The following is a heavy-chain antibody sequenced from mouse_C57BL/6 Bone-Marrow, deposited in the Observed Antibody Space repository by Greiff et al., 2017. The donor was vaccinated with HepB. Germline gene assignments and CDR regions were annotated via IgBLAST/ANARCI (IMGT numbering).Heavy chain of an antibody. J-gene: IGHJ2*01. CDR2: IHPNSGST. Sequence: QVQLQQPGAELVKPGASVKLSCKASGYTFTSYWMHWVKQRPGQGLEWIGMIHPNSGSTNYNEKFKSKATLTVDKSSSTAYMQLSSLTSEVSAVYYCARYYYSSSYGWYYFDYWGQGTTLTVSS. CDR3: ARYYYSSSYGWYYFDY. V-gene: IGHV1-64*01. D-gene: IGHD1-1*01. CDR1: GYTFTSYW.